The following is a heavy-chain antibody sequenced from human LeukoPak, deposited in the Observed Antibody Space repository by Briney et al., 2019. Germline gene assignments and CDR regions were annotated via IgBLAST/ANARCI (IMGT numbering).Heavy chain of an antibody. CDR3: AKAETTSGYF. Sequence: QSGGSLRLSCAASGFAFSSYDMSWVRQSPGKGLEWVSAISGSGGSTYYADSVKGRFTIYTDNSKNTLYLQMDSLRAEDTAVYYCAKAETTSGYFWGQGTLVTVSS. V-gene: IGHV3-23*01. CDR1: GFAFSSYD. CDR2: ISGSGGST. D-gene: IGHD1-7*01. J-gene: IGHJ4*02.